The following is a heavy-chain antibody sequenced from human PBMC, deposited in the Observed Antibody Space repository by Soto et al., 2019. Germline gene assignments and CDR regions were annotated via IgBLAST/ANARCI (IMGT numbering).Heavy chain of an antibody. Sequence: ASVKVSCKASGYTFTSYGISWVRQAPGQGLEWMGWISAYNGNTNYAQRLQGRVTMTTDTSTSTAYMELRSLRSDDTAVYYCARGTQDSIYDFWSGYYFDYWGQGTLVTVSS. CDR2: ISAYNGNT. V-gene: IGHV1-18*01. CDR1: GYTFTSYG. J-gene: IGHJ4*02. CDR3: ARGTQDSIYDFWSGYYFDY. D-gene: IGHD3-3*01.